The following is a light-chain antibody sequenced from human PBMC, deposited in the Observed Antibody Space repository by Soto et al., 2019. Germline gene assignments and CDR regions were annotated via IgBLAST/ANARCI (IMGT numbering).Light chain of an antibody. CDR1: QSVSTS. Sequence: EIVLTQSPATMSLSPGERATLSCRARQSVSTSLAWYQQKPGQAPTLLIFEASNRASGIPARFSGSGSGTDFTLTISSLEPEDFALCFCQRPSNWPLTFGGWTKVEIK. CDR2: EAS. V-gene: IGKV3-11*01. J-gene: IGKJ4*02. CDR3: QRPSNWPLT.